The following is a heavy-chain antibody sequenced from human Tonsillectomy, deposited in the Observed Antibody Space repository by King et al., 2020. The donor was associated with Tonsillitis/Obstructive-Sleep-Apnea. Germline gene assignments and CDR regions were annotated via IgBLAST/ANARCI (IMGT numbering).Heavy chain of an antibody. D-gene: IGHD5-18*01. V-gene: IGHV4-34*01. J-gene: IGHJ4*02. CDR1: GGSFSGYY. CDR2: INHSGST. Sequence: VQLQQWGAGLLKPSETLSLTCAVYGGSFSGYYWSWIRQPPGKGLEWIGEINHSGSTNYNPSLKSRVTISVDTSKNQFSLKLSSVTAADTAVYYCARGHTAMWYCDYWGQGTLVTVSS. CDR3: ARGHTAMWYCDY.